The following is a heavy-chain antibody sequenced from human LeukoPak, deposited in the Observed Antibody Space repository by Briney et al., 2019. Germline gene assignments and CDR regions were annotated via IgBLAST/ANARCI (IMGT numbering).Heavy chain of an antibody. J-gene: IGHJ4*02. D-gene: IGHD2-2*01. CDR3: ASGYCSSTSCPYYFDY. CDR1: GGSFSGYY. Sequence: SETLSLTCAVYGGSFSGYYWSWIRQPPGKGLEWIGEINHSGSTNYNPSLKSRVTISVDTSKNQFSLKPSSVTAADTAVYYCASGYCSSTSCPYYFDYWGQGTLVTVSS. CDR2: INHSGST. V-gene: IGHV4-34*01.